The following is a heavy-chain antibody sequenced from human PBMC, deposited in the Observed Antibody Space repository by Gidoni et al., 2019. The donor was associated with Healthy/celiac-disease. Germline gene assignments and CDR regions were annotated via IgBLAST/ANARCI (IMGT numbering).Heavy chain of an antibody. CDR3: ARGLGSSWYNYYYYGMDV. J-gene: IGHJ6*02. CDR2: INAGNGNT. Sequence: QVQLVQSGAEVQKPGASVKVSCKASGYTFTSYAMHWVRQAPGQRLEWMGWINAGNGNTKYSQKFQGRVTITRDTAASTAYMELSSLRSEDTAVYYCARGLGSSWYNYYYYGMDVWGQGTTVTVSS. D-gene: IGHD6-13*01. V-gene: IGHV1-3*01. CDR1: GYTFTSYA.